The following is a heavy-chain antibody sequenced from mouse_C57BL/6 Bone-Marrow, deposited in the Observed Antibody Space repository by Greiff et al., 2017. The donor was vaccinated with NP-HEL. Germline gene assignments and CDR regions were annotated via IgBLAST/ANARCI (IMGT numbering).Heavy chain of an antibody. CDR1: GFTFSSYA. CDR3: ARCTTVVNAMDY. J-gene: IGHJ4*01. Sequence: EVKLMESGGGLVKPGGSLKLSCAASGFTFSSYAMSWVRQTPEKRLEWVATISDGGSYTYYPENVKGRFTISRDNAKNNLYLQMSHLKSEDTAMYYCARCTTVVNAMDYWGQGTSVTVAS. V-gene: IGHV5-4*03. D-gene: IGHD1-1*01. CDR2: ISDGGSYT.